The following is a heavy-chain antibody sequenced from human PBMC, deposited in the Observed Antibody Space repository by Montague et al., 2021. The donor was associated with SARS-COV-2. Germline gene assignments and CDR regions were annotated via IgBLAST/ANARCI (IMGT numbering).Heavy chain of an antibody. Sequence: SETLSLTCTVSGGSISSYYWSWIRQPPGKGLEWIGYIYYSGSTNYNHPLNSRVTISVDTSKNQFSLKLSSVTAADTAVYYCARRGMGYGSSGYPRDAFDIWGQGTMVTVSS. V-gene: IGHV4-59*01. CDR2: IYYSGST. D-gene: IGHD3-22*01. CDR1: GGSISSYY. J-gene: IGHJ3*02. CDR3: ARRGMGYGSSGYPRDAFDI.